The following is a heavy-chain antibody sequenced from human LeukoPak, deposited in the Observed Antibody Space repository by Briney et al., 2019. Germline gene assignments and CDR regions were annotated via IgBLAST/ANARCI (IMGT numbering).Heavy chain of an antibody. CDR3: ARGDYYDSSGYSQYFQH. V-gene: IGHV3-33*01. Sequence: PGGSPRLSCAASGFTFSNYGMHWVRQAPGKGLEWVAVIWYDGSNKYYADSVKGRFTISRDNSKNTLYLQMNSLRAEDTAVYYCARGDYYDSSGYSQYFQHWGQGTLVTVSS. D-gene: IGHD3-22*01. J-gene: IGHJ1*01. CDR1: GFTFSNYG. CDR2: IWYDGSNK.